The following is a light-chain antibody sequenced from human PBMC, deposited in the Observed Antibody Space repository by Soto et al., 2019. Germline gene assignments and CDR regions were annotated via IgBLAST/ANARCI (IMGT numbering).Light chain of an antibody. Sequence: DIQMTQSPSTLSASVGDRVTITCRASQSISSWLAWYQQKPGKAPKPLIYKAASLGSGVPSSFIGSGSGTEFTITISSLQANDFETFVCQHYNNARCTFGQGTKLEIK. CDR1: QSISSW. CDR2: KAA. CDR3: QHYNNARCT. V-gene: IGKV1-5*03. J-gene: IGKJ2*02.